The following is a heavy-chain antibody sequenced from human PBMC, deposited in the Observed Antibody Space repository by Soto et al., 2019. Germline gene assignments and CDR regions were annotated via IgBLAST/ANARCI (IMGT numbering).Heavy chain of an antibody. V-gene: IGHV1-8*01. CDR3: ARWGLYDYVWGSYRPSYGMDV. J-gene: IGHJ6*02. CDR1: GYTFTSYD. Sequence: QVQLVQSGAEVKKPGASVKVSCKASGYTFTSYDINWVRQATGQGLEWMGWMNPNSGNTGYARKFQGRVTMTRNTSISTAYMELSSLRSEDTAVYYCARWGLYDYVWGSYRPSYGMDVWGQGTTVTVSS. CDR2: MNPNSGNT. D-gene: IGHD3-16*02.